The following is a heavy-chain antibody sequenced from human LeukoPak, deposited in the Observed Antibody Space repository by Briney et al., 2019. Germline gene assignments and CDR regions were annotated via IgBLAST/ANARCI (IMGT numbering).Heavy chain of an antibody. Sequence: GGSLRLSCAASGFTFSSYWMHWVRQAPGKGLVWVSRINSDGSSTSYADSVKGRFTISRDNAKNTLYLQMNSLRAEDTAVYYCAREGGLPQDYYYYYGMDVWGQGTTVTVSS. CDR1: GFTFSSYW. CDR3: AREGGLPQDYYYYYGMDV. V-gene: IGHV3-74*01. CDR2: INSDGSST. J-gene: IGHJ6*02. D-gene: IGHD1-26*01.